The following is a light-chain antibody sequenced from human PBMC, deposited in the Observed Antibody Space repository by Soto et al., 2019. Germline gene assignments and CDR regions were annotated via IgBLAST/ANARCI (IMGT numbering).Light chain of an antibody. Sequence: QSVLSQPPSASRTPGQRVTISCSGSISNDGSNYVYWYQQLPGTAPKLLIYRDNQRPSGVPDRCSASKSGTSAYLAISGLRSEDEAVYYCAACDDTLSGDWVFGGGTKLTVL. CDR3: AACDDTLSGDWV. V-gene: IGLV1-47*01. J-gene: IGLJ3*02. CDR1: ISNDGSNY. CDR2: RDN.